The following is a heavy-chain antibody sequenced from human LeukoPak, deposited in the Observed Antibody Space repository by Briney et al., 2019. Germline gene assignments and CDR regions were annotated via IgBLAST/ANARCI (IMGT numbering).Heavy chain of an antibody. D-gene: IGHD5-24*01. CDR2: INHSGST. CDR3: ARLWRWLQQGDY. CDR1: GGSFSGYY. J-gene: IGHJ4*02. V-gene: IGHV4-34*01. Sequence: PSETLSLTCAVYGGSFSGYYWSWIRQPPGKGLEWIGEINHSGSTNYNPSRKSRVTLSVDTSKNQFSLKLSSVTAADTAVYYCARLWRWLQQGDYWGQGTLVTVSS.